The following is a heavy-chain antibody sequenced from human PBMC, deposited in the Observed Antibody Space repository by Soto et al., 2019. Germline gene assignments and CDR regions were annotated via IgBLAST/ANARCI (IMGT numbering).Heavy chain of an antibody. J-gene: IGHJ4*02. CDR1: GFTFSSYA. Sequence: GGSLRLSCAASGFTFSSYAMSWVRQAPGKGLEWVSAISGSGGSTYYADSVKGRFTISRDNSKNTLYLQMNSLRAEDTAVYYCAKPHETDYYDSSGYYLFDYWGQGTLVTVSS. CDR3: AKPHETDYYDSSGYYLFDY. D-gene: IGHD3-22*01. V-gene: IGHV3-23*01. CDR2: ISGSGGST.